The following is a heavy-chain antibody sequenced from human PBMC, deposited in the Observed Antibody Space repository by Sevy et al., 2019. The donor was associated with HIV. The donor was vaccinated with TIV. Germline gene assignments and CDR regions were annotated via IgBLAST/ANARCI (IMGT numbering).Heavy chain of an antibody. V-gene: IGHV4-59*13. J-gene: IGHJ4*02. Sequence: SETLSLTCTVSGGSISSYYWSWIRQPPGKGLEWIGYIYYNGSTNYNPSLKSRVTISVDTSKNQFSLKLSSVTAADTAVHYCARDPGIAVAGFDYWGQGTLVTVSS. D-gene: IGHD6-19*01. CDR1: GGSISSYY. CDR2: IYYNGST. CDR3: ARDPGIAVAGFDY.